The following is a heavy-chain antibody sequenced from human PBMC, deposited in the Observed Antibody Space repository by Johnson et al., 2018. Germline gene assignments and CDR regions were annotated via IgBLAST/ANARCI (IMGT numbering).Heavy chain of an antibody. J-gene: IGHJ6*04. D-gene: IGHD2-2*01. CDR2: ISYDGSNK. V-gene: IGHV3-30-3*01. Sequence: QVQLVESGGGVVQPGRSLRLSCAASGFTLSSYAMYWVRQAPGKGLEWVAVISYDGSNKYYADSVKGRFTISRHNSKNTLYLQMNSLRPGDTAVYYCAGPPEGDIVIRPAVPMDVWGKGTTVTVSS. CDR1: GFTLSSYA. CDR3: AGPPEGDIVIRPAVPMDV.